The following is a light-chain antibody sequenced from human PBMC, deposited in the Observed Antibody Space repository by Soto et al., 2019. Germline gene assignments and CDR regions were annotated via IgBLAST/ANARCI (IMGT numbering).Light chain of an antibody. Sequence: DIQMTQSPASLAASLGARITISCRASQTISNYLNWYHQKPGEAPKILIYGASTLQSGVPSSVSGSGSGTEFTLSISSLQPEDFGTYYCQQSYNVPFTFGPGTKVDVK. CDR2: GAS. CDR1: QTISNY. J-gene: IGKJ3*01. V-gene: IGKV1-39*01. CDR3: QQSYNVPFT.